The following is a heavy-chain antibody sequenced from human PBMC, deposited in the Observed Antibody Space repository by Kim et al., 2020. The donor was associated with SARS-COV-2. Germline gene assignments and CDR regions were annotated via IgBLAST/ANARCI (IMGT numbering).Heavy chain of an antibody. CDR1: GGSISSYY. CDR3: ARGGYYDSPSFDY. Sequence: SETLSLTCTVSGGSISSYYWSWIRQPPGKGLEWIGYIYYTGSTNYNPSLKSRVTISVDTSKNQFSLKLSSVTAADTAVYYCARGGYYDSPSFDYWGQGTLVTVSS. CDR2: IYYTGST. V-gene: IGHV4-59*13. D-gene: IGHD3-22*01. J-gene: IGHJ4*02.